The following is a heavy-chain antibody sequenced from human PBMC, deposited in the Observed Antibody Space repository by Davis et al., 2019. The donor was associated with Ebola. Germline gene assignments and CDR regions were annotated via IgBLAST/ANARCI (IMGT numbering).Heavy chain of an antibody. Sequence: ASVKVSCKASGYTFTGYYIHWVRQAPGQGLEWMGRINPYSGGTNYAQKFQGRVTMIRDTSISTAYMELSRLTSDDTAVYYCAREVYTSGWYVDYWGQGTLVTVSS. CDR1: GYTFTGYY. J-gene: IGHJ4*02. CDR3: AREVYTSGWYVDY. CDR2: INPYSGGT. D-gene: IGHD6-19*01. V-gene: IGHV1-2*06.